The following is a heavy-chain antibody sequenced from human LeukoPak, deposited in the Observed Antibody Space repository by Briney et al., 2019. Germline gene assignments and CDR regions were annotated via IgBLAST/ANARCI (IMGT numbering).Heavy chain of an antibody. CDR3: AKALGYSYGYYYGMDV. CDR2: ISGSGGST. CDR1: GFTFRTYA. J-gene: IGHJ6*02. Sequence: GGSLRLSCAASGFTFRTYAMSWVRQAPGKGLEWVSGISGSGGSTYYADSVKGRFTISRDNSKNTLYLQMTSLRAEDTAVYYCAKALGYSYGYYYGMDVWGQGTTVTVSS. V-gene: IGHV3-23*01. D-gene: IGHD5-18*01.